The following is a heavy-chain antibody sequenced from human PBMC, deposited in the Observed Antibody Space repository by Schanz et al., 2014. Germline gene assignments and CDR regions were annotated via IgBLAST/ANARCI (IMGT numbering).Heavy chain of an antibody. V-gene: IGHV1-18*01. CDR1: GYTFTAYG. Sequence: VQSVHSGTEVQKLGASVKVSCQTSGYTFTAYGINWVRQAPGQGLEWMGWISAYNGHTDYAQKLQGRVTMTADTSTGTAYMELSSLRSEDTAVYYCARGYGDSPTDFWGQGILVTVSS. J-gene: IGHJ4*02. D-gene: IGHD4-17*01. CDR2: ISAYNGHT. CDR3: ARGYGDSPTDF.